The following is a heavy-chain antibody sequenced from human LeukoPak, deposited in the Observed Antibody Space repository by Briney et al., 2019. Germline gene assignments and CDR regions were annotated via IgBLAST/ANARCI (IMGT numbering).Heavy chain of an antibody. D-gene: IGHD4-17*01. CDR1: GYTLTELS. CDR2: FDPEDGET. V-gene: IGHV1-24*01. CDR3: ATAIPTGVYGDYAGYYYYYMDV. Sequence: ASVKVSCKVSGYTLTELSMHWVRQAPGKGLEWMGGFDPEDGETIYAQKFQGRVTMTEDTSTDTAYMELSSLRSEDTAVYYCATAIPTGVYGDYAGYYYYYMDVWDKGTTVTVSS. J-gene: IGHJ6*03.